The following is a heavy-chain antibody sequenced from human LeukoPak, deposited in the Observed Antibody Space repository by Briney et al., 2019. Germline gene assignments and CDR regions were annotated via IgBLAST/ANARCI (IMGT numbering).Heavy chain of an antibody. CDR1: GYTFTSYD. J-gene: IGHJ4*02. D-gene: IGHD3-22*01. Sequence: ASVEVSCKASGYTFTSYDINWVRQATGQGLEWMGWMNPNSGNTGYAQKFQGRVTMTRNTSISTAYMELSSLRSEDTAVYYCARGRGGRYDSGGYYYGYWGQGTLVTVSS. CDR3: ARGRGGRYDSGGYYYGY. CDR2: MNPNSGNT. V-gene: IGHV1-8*01.